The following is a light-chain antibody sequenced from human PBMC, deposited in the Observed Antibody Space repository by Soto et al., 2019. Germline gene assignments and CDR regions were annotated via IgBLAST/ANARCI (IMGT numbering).Light chain of an antibody. J-gene: IGKJ1*01. CDR1: QSVSSN. Sequence: EIVMTQSPATLSVSPGERATLSCRASQSVSSNLARYQQKPGQAPRLLIYGASTRATGIPARFSGSGSGTEFTLTISSLQSEDFAVYYCQQYNNWPGTFGQGTKVDIK. CDR2: GAS. CDR3: QQYNNWPGT. V-gene: IGKV3-15*01.